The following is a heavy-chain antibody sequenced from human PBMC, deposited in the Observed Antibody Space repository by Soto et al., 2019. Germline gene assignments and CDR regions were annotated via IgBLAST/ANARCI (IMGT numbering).Heavy chain of an antibody. J-gene: IGHJ1*01. V-gene: IGHV3-23*01. CDR1: GFTFNTHA. CDR2: IAPGADYT. Sequence: EVQLLESGGGLVQPGGSLRLSCAASGFTFNTHAMRWVRQAPGKGLQWVSTIAPGADYTNYADSVRGRFAISRDNSRNTVYLQMNNLRAEDSAVYYCAWDYCSGGTCPSSEYFQHWGQGTLVTVSP. D-gene: IGHD2-15*01. CDR3: AWDYCSGGTCPSSEYFQH.